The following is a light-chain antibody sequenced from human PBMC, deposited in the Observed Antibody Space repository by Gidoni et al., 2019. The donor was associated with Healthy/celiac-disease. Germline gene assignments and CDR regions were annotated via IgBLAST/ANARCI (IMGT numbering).Light chain of an antibody. CDR3: QQYYSTPRT. Sequence: DIVMTQSPDSRAVSLGERASINCKSSQSVLYSSNNKNHLAWYQQKPGQPPKLHIYWAATRESGVPDRFSGSGSGTDFTLTISSLQAEDVAVYYCQQYYSTPRTFGQGTKVEIK. CDR1: QSVLYSSNNKNH. CDR2: WAA. J-gene: IGKJ1*01. V-gene: IGKV4-1*01.